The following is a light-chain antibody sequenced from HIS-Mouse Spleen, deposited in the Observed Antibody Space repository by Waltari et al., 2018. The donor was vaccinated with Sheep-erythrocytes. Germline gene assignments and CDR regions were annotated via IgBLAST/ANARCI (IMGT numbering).Light chain of an antibody. Sequence: QSALTQPRSVSGSPGQSVTISCTGTSSDVGGYNYVSWYQQHPGKAPKLMIYDGSKRPPAVPDRFSGSKSGNTASLTISGLQAEDEADYYCCSYAGSYTFVVFGGGTKLTVL. CDR3: CSYAGSYTFVV. V-gene: IGLV2-11*01. CDR2: DGS. CDR1: SSDVGGYNY. J-gene: IGLJ2*01.